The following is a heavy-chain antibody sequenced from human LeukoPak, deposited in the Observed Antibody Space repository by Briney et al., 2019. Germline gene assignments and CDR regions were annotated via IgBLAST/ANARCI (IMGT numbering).Heavy chain of an antibody. V-gene: IGHV4-59*12. CDR2: IYYSGST. CDR3: ASVGYDSSGYYASDI. CDR1: GGSISSYY. J-gene: IGHJ3*02. Sequence: SETLSLTCTVSGGSISSYYWSWIRQPPGKGLEWIGYIYYSGSTNYNPSLKSRVTISVDTSKNQFSLKLSSVTAADTAVYYCASVGYDSSGYYASDIWGQGTMVTVSS. D-gene: IGHD3-22*01.